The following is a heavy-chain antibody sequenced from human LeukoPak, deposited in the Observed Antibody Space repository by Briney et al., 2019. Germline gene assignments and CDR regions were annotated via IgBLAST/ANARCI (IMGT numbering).Heavy chain of an antibody. CDR2: IYHSGST. Sequence: PSETLSLTCTVSGYSISSGYYWGWIRQPPGKGLEWIGSIYHSGSTYYNPSLKSRVTISVDTSKNQFSLKLSSVTAADTAVYYCVRDFSSFDSRDIWGQGTMVTVSS. J-gene: IGHJ3*02. CDR1: GYSISSGYY. D-gene: IGHD3-22*01. V-gene: IGHV4-38-2*02. CDR3: VRDFSSFDSRDI.